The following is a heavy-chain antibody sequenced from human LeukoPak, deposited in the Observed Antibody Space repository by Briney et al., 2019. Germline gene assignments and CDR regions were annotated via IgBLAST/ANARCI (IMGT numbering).Heavy chain of an antibody. Sequence: PSETLSLTCTVSGGSISSYYWSWIRQPPGKGLEWIGYIYYSGSTNYNPSLKSRVTISVDTSKNQFSLKLSSVTAADTAVYYCARSLYYYDSSGYWLRGQGTLVTVSS. D-gene: IGHD3-22*01. J-gene: IGHJ4*02. CDR2: IYYSGST. V-gene: IGHV4-59*08. CDR1: GGSISSYY. CDR3: ARSLYYYDSSGYWL.